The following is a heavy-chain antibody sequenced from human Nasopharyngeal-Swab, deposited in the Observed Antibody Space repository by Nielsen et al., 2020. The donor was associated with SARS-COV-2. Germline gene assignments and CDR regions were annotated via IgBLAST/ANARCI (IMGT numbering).Heavy chain of an antibody. V-gene: IGHV3-7*04. D-gene: IGHD2-21*02. CDR1: GFTFTNHY. Sequence: GESLKISCAASGFTFTNHYMTWVRQAPGKGLEWVANIKQGGSGQFYVDSVKGRFTISRDDAKNSVYLQMNSLRAEDTAVYYCARESVVTGMDDATDIWGQGTMVTVSS. CDR2: IKQGGSGQ. J-gene: IGHJ3*02. CDR3: ARESVVTGMDDATDI.